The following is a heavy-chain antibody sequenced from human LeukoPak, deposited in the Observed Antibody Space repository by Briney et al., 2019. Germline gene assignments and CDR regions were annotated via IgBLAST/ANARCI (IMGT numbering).Heavy chain of an antibody. CDR2: IYYSGST. Sequence: KSSETLSLTCTVSGGSISSYYWSWIRQPPGKGLEWIGYIYYSGSTNYNPSLKSRVTISVDTSKNQFSLKLSSVTAADTAVYYCARGISKRYCSSTSCYLDYWGQGTLVTVSS. CDR1: GGSISSYY. D-gene: IGHD2-2*01. J-gene: IGHJ4*02. V-gene: IGHV4-59*12. CDR3: ARGISKRYCSSTSCYLDY.